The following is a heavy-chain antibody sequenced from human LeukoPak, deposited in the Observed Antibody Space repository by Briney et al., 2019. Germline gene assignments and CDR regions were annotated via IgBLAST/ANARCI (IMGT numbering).Heavy chain of an antibody. V-gene: IGHV3-23*01. CDR1: GFTFSNYG. D-gene: IGHD5-24*01. J-gene: IGHJ4*02. Sequence: PGGSLRLSCAASGFTFSNYGMSWVCQAPGKGLEWVSAISGSGGSTYYADSVKGRFTISRDNSKNTLYLQMNSLRAEDTAVYYCAKDDERFDYWGQGTLVTVSS. CDR2: ISGSGGST. CDR3: AKDDERFDY.